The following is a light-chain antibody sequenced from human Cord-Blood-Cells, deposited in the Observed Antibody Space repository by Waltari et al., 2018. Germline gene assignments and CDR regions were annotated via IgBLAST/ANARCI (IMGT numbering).Light chain of an antibody. V-gene: IGLV2-14*01. CDR3: SSYTSSSTRV. CDR2: DVS. Sequence: QSALTQPASVSGSPGQSLTIPCTGTSGAVGGYNYVSWYQQHPGKAPKLMIYDVSKRPSGVSNRFSGSKSGNTASLTISGLQAEDEADYYCSSYTSSSTRVFGGGTKLTVL. CDR1: SGAVGGYNY. J-gene: IGLJ3*02.